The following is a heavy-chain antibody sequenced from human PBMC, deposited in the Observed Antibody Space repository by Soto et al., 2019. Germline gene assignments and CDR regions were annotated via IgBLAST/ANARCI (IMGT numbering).Heavy chain of an antibody. D-gene: IGHD5-18*01. Sequence: QITLKESGPTLVKPTQTLTLTCTFSGFSFGVSGVGVGWIRQPPGKALEWLALVFWHDDKRYNPSLRSRLTITKDAPKNQVVLTMTNTDPLDTATYFCARAYTYDFDYWGQGTLVSVSS. CDR2: VFWHDDK. V-gene: IGHV2-5*01. CDR1: GFSFGVSGVG. CDR3: ARAYTYDFDY. J-gene: IGHJ4*02.